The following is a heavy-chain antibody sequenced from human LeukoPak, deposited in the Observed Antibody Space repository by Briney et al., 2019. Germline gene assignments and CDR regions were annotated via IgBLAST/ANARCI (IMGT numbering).Heavy chain of an antibody. CDR2: ISTSSTYI. Sequence: GGSLRLSCAASGFTFSIYSMNWVRQAPGKGLEWVSSISTSSTYIDYADSMKGRFTISRDNAKKSLYLQMNSLRAEDTAVYYCAKGPSGYYFDYWGQGTLVTVSS. CDR3: AKGPSGYYFDY. J-gene: IGHJ4*02. D-gene: IGHD3-22*01. CDR1: GFTFSIYS. V-gene: IGHV3-21*04.